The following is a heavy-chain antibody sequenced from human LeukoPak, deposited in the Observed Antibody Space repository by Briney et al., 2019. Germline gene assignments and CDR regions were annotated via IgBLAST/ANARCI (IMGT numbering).Heavy chain of an antibody. D-gene: IGHD2-21*01. J-gene: IGHJ4*02. V-gene: IGHV3-33*01. CDR3: ARDLSAAYDF. Sequence: GGSLRLSCAASGFPFRSYGMHWVRQAPGKGLEWVARLVYDERNDYANSVKGRFTISRDNSKNTLYLQMDNLRVDDTAVYYCARDLSAAYDFWGQGILVTVSS. CDR2: LVYDERN. CDR1: GFPFRSYG.